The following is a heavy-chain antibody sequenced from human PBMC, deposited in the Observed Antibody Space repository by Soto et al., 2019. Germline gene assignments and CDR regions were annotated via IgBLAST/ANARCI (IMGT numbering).Heavy chain of an antibody. D-gene: IGHD3-3*01. J-gene: IGHJ5*02. CDR1: GGSFSSYQ. Sequence: LSLTCAVRGGSFSSYQWCWIRQTPGQGLEWIGEINHSGTTNYNPSLKSLITMSVDTSKKEFSLKLTSVTAADTAVYYCARGWRFDPWGQGTLVTVSS. CDR3: ARGWRFDP. CDR2: INHSGTT. V-gene: IGHV4-34*01.